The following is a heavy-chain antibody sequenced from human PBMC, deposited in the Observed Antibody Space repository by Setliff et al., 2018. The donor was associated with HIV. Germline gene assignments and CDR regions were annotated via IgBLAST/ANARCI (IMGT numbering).Heavy chain of an antibody. CDR3: AIGDEYPGVFQS. J-gene: IGHJ5*02. Sequence: SETLSLTCAVSSASISNYHWSWIRQTPGKGLEWIGSIYTSGTTNYNPSLKGRITTSVDLSKNHSSLNLHSVTAADTAVYYCAIGDEYPGVFQSWGQGKVVTVSS. D-gene: IGHD2-2*01. CDR1: SASISNYH. V-gene: IGHV4-4*09. CDR2: IYTSGTT.